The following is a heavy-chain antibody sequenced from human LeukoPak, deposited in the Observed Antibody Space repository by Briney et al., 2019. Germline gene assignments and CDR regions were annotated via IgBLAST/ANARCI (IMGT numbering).Heavy chain of an antibody. D-gene: IGHD3-9*01. CDR2: ISGSGGST. CDR1: GFTFSSYA. CDR3: AKGKYYDILTGYQYYFDY. J-gene: IGHJ4*02. Sequence: PGGSLRLSCAASGFTFSSYAMSWVRQAPGKGLEWVSAISGSGGSTYYADSVKGRFTISRDNSKNTLYLQMNSLRAEDTAVYYCAKGKYYDILTGYQYYFDYWGQGTLVTVSS. V-gene: IGHV3-23*01.